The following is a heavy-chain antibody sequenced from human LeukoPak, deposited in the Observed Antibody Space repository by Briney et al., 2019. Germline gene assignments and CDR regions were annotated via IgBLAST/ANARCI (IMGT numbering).Heavy chain of an antibody. CDR2: IDHSGST. D-gene: IGHD2-21*02. Sequence: SETLSLTRAVSGGSIINSNWWSWVRQPPGKGLEWIGEIDHSGSTSYNPSLKSRVTMSVDRSQNQFSLRLSTVTAADTAVYYCARGLYFRRFVTATSYYLDYWGQGTLVTVSS. CDR1: GGSIINSNW. V-gene: IGHV4-4*02. CDR3: ARGLYFRRFVTATSYYLDY. J-gene: IGHJ4*02.